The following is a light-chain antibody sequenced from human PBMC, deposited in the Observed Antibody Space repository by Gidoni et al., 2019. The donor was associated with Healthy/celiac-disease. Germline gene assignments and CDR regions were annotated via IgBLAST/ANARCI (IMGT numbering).Light chain of an antibody. J-gene: IGKJ1*01. CDR2: DAS. CDR3: QQRSNWPT. CDR1: QSVSSY. Sequence: DIVLTHSPATLSLSPVERATLSCRASQSVSSYLAWYQQKPGQAPRLLIYDASNRATGIPARFSGSGSGTDFTLTISSLEPEDFAVYYCQQRSNWPTFGQGTKVEIK. V-gene: IGKV3-11*01.